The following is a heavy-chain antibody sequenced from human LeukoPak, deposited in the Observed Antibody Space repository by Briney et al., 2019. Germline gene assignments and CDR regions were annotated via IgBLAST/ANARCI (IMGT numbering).Heavy chain of an antibody. Sequence: PGGSLRLSCAASGFTFSSYWMSWVRQAPGKGLEWVANIKQDGREKYYVDSMKVRFTISRDNAKNSLYLQMNSLRAEDKAVYYCARDYSSSWYYFDYWGQGTLVTVSS. J-gene: IGHJ4*02. CDR2: IKQDGREK. CDR3: ARDYSSSWYYFDY. CDR1: GFTFSSYW. V-gene: IGHV3-7*01. D-gene: IGHD6-13*01.